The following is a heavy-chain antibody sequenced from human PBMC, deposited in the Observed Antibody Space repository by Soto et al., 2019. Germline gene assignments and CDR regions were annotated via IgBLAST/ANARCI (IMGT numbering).Heavy chain of an antibody. CDR3: TSTEIEHDRYDYVWGSYRTYYYGMDV. D-gene: IGHD3-16*02. V-gene: IGHV3-15*07. Sequence: GGSLRLSCAASGFTFSNAWMNWVRQAPGKGLEWVGRIKSKTDGGTTDYAAPVKGRFTISRDDSKNTLYLQMNSLKTEDTAVYYCTSTEIEHDRYDYVWGSYRTYYYGMDVWGQGTTVTVSS. J-gene: IGHJ6*02. CDR2: IKSKTDGGTT. CDR1: GFTFSNAW.